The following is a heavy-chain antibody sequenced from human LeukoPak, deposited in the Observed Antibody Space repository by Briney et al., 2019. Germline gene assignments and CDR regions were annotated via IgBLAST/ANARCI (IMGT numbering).Heavy chain of an antibody. CDR2: IKGDGSEI. V-gene: IGHV3-7*01. CDR1: GFPFSGSW. J-gene: IGHJ5*02. D-gene: IGHD5-24*01. Sequence: GGSLRLSCAASGFPFSGSWMSWVRQAPGKGLEWVAHIKGDGSEIYFVDSLKGRFTISRDNAKNSLYLQMNSLRADDTAVYYCAKMGSSASGPNWFDPWGQGTLVTVSS. CDR3: AKMGSSASGPNWFDP.